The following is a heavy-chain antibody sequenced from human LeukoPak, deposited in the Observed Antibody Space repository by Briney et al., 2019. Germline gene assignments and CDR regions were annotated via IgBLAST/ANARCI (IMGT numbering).Heavy chain of an antibody. Sequence: SGTLTLTGAVSGGSSSSYYWSWIRQPPGKGLEWIGYIYYSGSTNYNPSLKSRVTISVDTSKNQFSLKLSSVTAADTAVYYCAREGWELLISYWGQGTLVTVSS. D-gene: IGHD1-26*01. J-gene: IGHJ4*02. CDR3: AREGWELLISY. V-gene: IGHV4-59*12. CDR2: IYYSGST. CDR1: GGSSSSYY.